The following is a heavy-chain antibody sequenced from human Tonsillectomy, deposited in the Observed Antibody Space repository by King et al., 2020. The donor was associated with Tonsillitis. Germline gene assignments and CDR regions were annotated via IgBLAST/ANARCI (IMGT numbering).Heavy chain of an antibody. CDR3: VRFGYFEWWGPPTGMDV. D-gene: IGHD3-9*01. CDR2: FVWVVRLS. CDR1: GSTFKGLI. J-gene: IGHJ6*02. V-gene: IGHV3-43*01. Sequence: VQLVESGGVVVQSGGSWDSSVLPLGSTFKGLIITWFLKVRGRGLNWFLLFVWVVRLSNFPGSVKGRFTISRDNSKNSLYLQMNSLTTEDTGLYYCVRFGYFEWWGPPTGMDVWGHGTTVTVSS.